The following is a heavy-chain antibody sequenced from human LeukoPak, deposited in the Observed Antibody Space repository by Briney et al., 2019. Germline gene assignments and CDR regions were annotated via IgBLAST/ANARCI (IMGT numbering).Heavy chain of an antibody. CDR3: ARARVVVVPAAGEYYYGMDV. Sequence: PSETLSLTCTVSGGSISSYYWSWIRQPPGKGLEWIGYIYYSGSTNYNPSLKSRVTISVDTSKNQFSLKLSSVTAADTAVYYCARARVVVVPAAGEYYYGMDVWGQGTTVTVSS. D-gene: IGHD2-2*01. CDR2: IYYSGST. J-gene: IGHJ6*02. CDR1: GGSISSYY. V-gene: IGHV4-59*12.